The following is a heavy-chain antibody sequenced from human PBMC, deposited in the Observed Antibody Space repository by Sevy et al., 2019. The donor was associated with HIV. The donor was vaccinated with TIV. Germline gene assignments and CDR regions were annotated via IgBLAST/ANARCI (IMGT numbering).Heavy chain of an antibody. Sequence: GGSPRLSCAASGFTVSSNYMSWVRQAPGKGLEWVSVIYSGGSTYYADSVKGRFTISRDNSKNTLYLQMNSLRAEDTAVYYCARGGYSYAHYFDYWGQGTLVTVSS. CDR2: IYSGGST. J-gene: IGHJ4*02. CDR3: ARGGYSYAHYFDY. D-gene: IGHD5-18*01. V-gene: IGHV3-53*01. CDR1: GFTVSSNY.